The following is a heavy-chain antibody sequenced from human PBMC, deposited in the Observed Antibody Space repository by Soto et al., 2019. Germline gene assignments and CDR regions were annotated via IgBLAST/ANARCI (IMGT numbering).Heavy chain of an antibody. V-gene: IGHV3-48*02. Sequence: GGSLRLSCAASGFTFSSYSMNWVRQAPGKGLEWVSYISFTSSTIFYADSVRGRFTISRDNAKNSLYLQMNTLRDEDTAVYYCARDNGMAGSFDPWGQGTLVTVPQ. CDR2: ISFTSSTI. CDR3: ARDNGMAGSFDP. J-gene: IGHJ5*02. D-gene: IGHD2-8*01. CDR1: GFTFSSYS.